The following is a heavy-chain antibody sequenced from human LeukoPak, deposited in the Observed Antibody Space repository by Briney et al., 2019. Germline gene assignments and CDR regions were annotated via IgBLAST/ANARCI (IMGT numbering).Heavy chain of an antibody. Sequence: GGSLRLSCVASGFTFGKYWMHWVRQAPGKGLEWVAVIWYDGSNKYYADSVKGRFTISRDNSKNTLYLQMNSLRAEDTAVYYCARDYYYGSGSYLAPRVMDVWGQGTTVTVSS. CDR1: GFTFGKYW. CDR3: ARDYYYGSGSYLAPRVMDV. D-gene: IGHD3-10*01. J-gene: IGHJ6*02. CDR2: IWYDGSNK. V-gene: IGHV3-33*08.